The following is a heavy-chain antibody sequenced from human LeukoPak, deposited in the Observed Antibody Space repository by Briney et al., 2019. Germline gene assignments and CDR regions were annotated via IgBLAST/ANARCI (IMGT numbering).Heavy chain of an antibody. Sequence: SVKVSCRASGGTFSSYGISWVRQAPGQGLEWMGRIIPILGIANYAQKFQGRVTITADKSTSTAYMELSSLRSEDTAVYYCARDLTRQFDYWGQGTLVTVSS. V-gene: IGHV1-69*04. CDR3: ARDLTRQFDY. CDR2: IIPILGIA. J-gene: IGHJ4*02. CDR1: GGTFSSYG. D-gene: IGHD7-27*01.